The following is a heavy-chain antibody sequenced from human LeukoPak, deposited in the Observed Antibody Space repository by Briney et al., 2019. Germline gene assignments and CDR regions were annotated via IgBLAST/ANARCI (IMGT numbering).Heavy chain of an antibody. CDR2: IYYSGST. CDR1: GDSISSSDYY. V-gene: IGHV4-30-4*01. CDR3: ASGHCSSTSCSYFPR. Sequence: SETLSLTCSVSGDSISSSDYYWNWIRQPPGKGLEWIGYIYYSGSTSNNPSLKSRVTISADTSKNQFSLRLSSVTAADTAVYYCASGHCSSTSCSYFPRWGQGTLVTVSS. D-gene: IGHD2-2*03. J-gene: IGHJ1*01.